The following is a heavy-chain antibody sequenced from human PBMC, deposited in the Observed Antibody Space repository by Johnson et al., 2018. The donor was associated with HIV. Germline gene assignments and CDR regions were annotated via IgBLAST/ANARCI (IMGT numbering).Heavy chain of an antibody. CDR1: GFTFSSYA. D-gene: IGHD2-15*01. CDR2: ISYDGSNK. J-gene: IGHJ3*02. CDR3: AKDKLKRTRGSDAFDI. V-gene: IGHV3-30-3*01. Sequence: QVQLVESGGGVVQPGRSLRLSCAASGFTFSSYAMHWVRQAPGKGLEWVAVISYDGSNKYYADSVKGRFTISRDNSKNTLYLQMNSLRAEDTAMYYCAKDKLKRTRGSDAFDIWGQGTRVTVSS.